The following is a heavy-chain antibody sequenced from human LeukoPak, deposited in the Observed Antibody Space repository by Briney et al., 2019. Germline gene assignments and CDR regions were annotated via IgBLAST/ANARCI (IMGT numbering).Heavy chain of an antibody. J-gene: IGHJ4*02. CDR1: GGSISSGDYY. V-gene: IGHV4-30-4*01. Sequence: SETLSITCTVSGGSISSGDYYWSWIRQPPGKGLEWIGYIYYSGSTYYNPSLKSRVTISVDTSKNQFSLKLSSVTAADTAVYYCARGNDYVWGSYSFDYWGQGTLVTVSS. D-gene: IGHD3-16*01. CDR2: IYYSGST. CDR3: ARGNDYVWGSYSFDY.